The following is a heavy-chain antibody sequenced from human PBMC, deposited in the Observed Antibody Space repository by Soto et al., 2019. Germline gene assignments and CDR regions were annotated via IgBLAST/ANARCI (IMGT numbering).Heavy chain of an antibody. CDR3: AIERHLGGYNSDQLYYFDY. J-gene: IGHJ4*02. Sequence: PGGSLRLSCAASGFTFSNYAMRWVRQAPGKGLEWVSAVSGSGVSTYYADSVKGRFAISRDNSKNTLYLQMNSLRADDTAVYYCAIERHLGGYNSDQLYYFDYWGQGTLVTVSP. D-gene: IGHD5-18*01. V-gene: IGHV3-23*01. CDR2: VSGSGVST. CDR1: GFTFSNYA.